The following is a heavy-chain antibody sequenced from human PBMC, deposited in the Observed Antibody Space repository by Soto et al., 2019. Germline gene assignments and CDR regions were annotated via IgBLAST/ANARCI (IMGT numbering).Heavy chain of an antibody. CDR2: IKQDGSEK. CDR1: GFTFSTYW. D-gene: IGHD1-26*01. Sequence: GGSLRLSCAASGFTFSTYWMSWAHQAPGKGLEWVANIKQDGSEKYYVDSVKGRFTISRDNAKNSLYLQMNSLRAEDTAVYYCARGGRRSGSYADAFDIWGQGTMVTV. CDR3: ARGGRRSGSYADAFDI. J-gene: IGHJ3*02. V-gene: IGHV3-7*03.